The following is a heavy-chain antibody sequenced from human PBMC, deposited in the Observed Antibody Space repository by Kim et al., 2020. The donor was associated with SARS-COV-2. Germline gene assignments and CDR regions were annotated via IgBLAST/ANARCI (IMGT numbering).Heavy chain of an antibody. Sequence: SETLSLTCTVSGGSISSSSYYWGWIRQPPGKGLEWIGSIYYSGSTYYNPSLKSRVTISVDTSKNQFSLKLSSVTAADTAVYYCARHFVVVPAANNWFDPWGQGTLVTVSS. CDR3: ARHFVVVPAANNWFDP. V-gene: IGHV4-39*01. J-gene: IGHJ5*02. D-gene: IGHD2-2*01. CDR2: IYYSGST. CDR1: GGSISSSSYY.